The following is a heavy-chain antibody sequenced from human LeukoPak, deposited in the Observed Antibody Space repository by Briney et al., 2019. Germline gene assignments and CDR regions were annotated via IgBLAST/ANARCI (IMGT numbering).Heavy chain of an antibody. J-gene: IGHJ4*02. D-gene: IGHD2-2*01. CDR3: ARDIVVVPAANLLDY. Sequence: PGGSLRLSCAASGFTFSSYSMNWVRQAPGKGLEWVSSISSSSSYIYYADSVKGRFTISRDNAKNSLYLQMNSLRAEDTAVYYCARDIVVVPAANLLDYWGQGTLGTVSS. V-gene: IGHV3-21*01. CDR1: GFTFSSYS. CDR2: ISSSSSYI.